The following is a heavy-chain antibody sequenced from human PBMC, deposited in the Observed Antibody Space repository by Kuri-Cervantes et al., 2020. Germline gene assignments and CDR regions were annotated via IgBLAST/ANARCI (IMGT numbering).Heavy chain of an antibody. J-gene: IGHJ4*02. D-gene: IGHD6-19*01. Sequence: GESLKISCTASGFTFSSYAMSWVRQAPGKGLEWVSAISGSGGSTYYADSVKGRFTISRDNSKNTLYLQMNSLRAEDTAVYYCAKDLVAVAYYFDYWGQGTLVTVSS. CDR3: AKDLVAVAYYFDY. CDR2: ISGSGGST. CDR1: GFTFSSYA. V-gene: IGHV3-23*01.